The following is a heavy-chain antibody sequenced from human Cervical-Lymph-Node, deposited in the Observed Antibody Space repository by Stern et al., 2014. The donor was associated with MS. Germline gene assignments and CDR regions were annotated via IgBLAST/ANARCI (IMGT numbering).Heavy chain of an antibody. CDR2: LRPILGTT. Sequence: VQLVESGAEVKKPGSSVTVTCRASGGSFRHNAIAWVRQAPGQGLEWMGALRPILGTTDIARRFQGRLAIKADDSADVVYMELNSLTSEDTAMYYCARDRSLGVTPFFDYWGQGTLVTVSS. D-gene: IGHD3-10*01. V-gene: IGHV1-69*01. CDR3: ARDRSLGVTPFFDY. CDR1: GGSFRHNA. J-gene: IGHJ4*02.